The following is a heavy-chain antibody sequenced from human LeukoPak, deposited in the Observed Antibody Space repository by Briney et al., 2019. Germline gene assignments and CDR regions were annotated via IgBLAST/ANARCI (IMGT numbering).Heavy chain of an antibody. CDR1: GFTFSRYA. V-gene: IGHV3-23*01. CDR3: AKVQGLYDSSGYPFDY. Sequence: GGSLRLSCAASGFTFSRYAMSWVRQAPGKGLEWVSAISGSGGSTYYADSVKGRFTISRDNSKNTLYLQMNSLRAEDKAVYYCAKVQGLYDSSGYPFDYWGQGTLVTVSS. J-gene: IGHJ4*02. CDR2: ISGSGGST. D-gene: IGHD3-22*01.